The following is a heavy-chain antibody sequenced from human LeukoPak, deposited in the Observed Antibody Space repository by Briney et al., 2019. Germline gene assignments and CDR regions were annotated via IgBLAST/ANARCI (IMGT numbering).Heavy chain of an antibody. J-gene: IGHJ4*02. CDR1: GFTFSSYW. CDR3: ARDRYCSGSSCYSGLDY. D-gene: IGHD2-15*01. CDR2: IKQDGSEK. Sequence: GGSLRLSCAASGFTFSSYWMSWVRQAPGKGLEWVANIKQDGSEKYYVDSVKGRFTISRDNAKNSLYLQMNSLRAEDTAVYYCARDRYCSGSSCYSGLDYWGQGTLVTVSS. V-gene: IGHV3-7*03.